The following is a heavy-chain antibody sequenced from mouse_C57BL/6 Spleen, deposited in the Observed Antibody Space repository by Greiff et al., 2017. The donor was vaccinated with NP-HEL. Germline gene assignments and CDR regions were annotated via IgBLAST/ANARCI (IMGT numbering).Heavy chain of an antibody. D-gene: IGHD2-3*01. V-gene: IGHV1-82*01. J-gene: IGHJ3*01. CDR2: IYPGDGDT. CDR1: GYAFSSSW. CDR3: ARSSYDGYTWFAY. Sequence: QVQLQQSGPELVKPGASVKISCKASGYAFSSSWMNWVKQRPGKGLEWIGRIYPGDGDTNYNGKFKGQATLTADKSSSTAYMQLSSLTSEDSAVCFCARSSYDGYTWFAYWGQGTLVTVSA.